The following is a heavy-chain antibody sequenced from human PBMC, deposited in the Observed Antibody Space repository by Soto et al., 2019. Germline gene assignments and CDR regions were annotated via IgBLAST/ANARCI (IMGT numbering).Heavy chain of an antibody. Sequence: PSETLSLTCTVSGGSISSYYWSWIRQPPGKGLEWIGYIYYSGSTNYNPSLKSRVTISVDTSKNQFSLKLSSVNAADTAVYYCARGGYSYGYDYWGQGTLVTVSS. CDR3: ARGGYSYGYDY. CDR1: GGSISSYY. CDR2: IYYSGST. D-gene: IGHD5-18*01. J-gene: IGHJ4*02. V-gene: IGHV4-59*01.